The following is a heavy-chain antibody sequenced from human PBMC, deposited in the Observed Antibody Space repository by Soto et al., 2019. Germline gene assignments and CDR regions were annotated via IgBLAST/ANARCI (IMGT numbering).Heavy chain of an antibody. CDR3: ARGNTLQYCSGGSCYFWFDP. CDR1: VYTLTELS. J-gene: IGHJ5*02. V-gene: IGHV1-46*01. CDR2: INPSVGST. Sequence: ASGKVSCKVSVYTLTELSMHWVRQAPGQGLEWMGTINPSVGSTIYAQKFQGRVTMTRDKSTSTAYMELSSLRSEDTAVYYCARGNTLQYCSGGSCYFWFDPWGQGTLVTVPQ. D-gene: IGHD2-15*01.